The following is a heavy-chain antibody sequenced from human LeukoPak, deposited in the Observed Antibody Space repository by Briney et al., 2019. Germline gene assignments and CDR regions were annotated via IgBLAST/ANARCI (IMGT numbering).Heavy chain of an antibody. CDR3: AELGITMIGGV. V-gene: IGHV3-9*01. CDR1: GLTFDDYA. D-gene: IGHD3-10*02. J-gene: IGHJ6*04. Sequence: GGSLRLSCAASGLTFDDYAMHWVRQAPGKGLEWVSGISWNSGSIAYADSVKGRFTISRDNAKNSLYLQMNSLRAEDTAVYYCAELGITMIGGVWGKGTTVTISS. CDR2: ISWNSGSI.